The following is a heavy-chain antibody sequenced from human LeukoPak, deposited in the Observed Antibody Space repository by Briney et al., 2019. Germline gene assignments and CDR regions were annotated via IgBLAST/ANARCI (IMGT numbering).Heavy chain of an antibody. V-gene: IGHV4-39*01. CDR1: GGSITSSLYH. CDR3: ARQIVGTSWNYYYSYIDV. CDR2: VFHSVNT. Sequence: PSETMSLTCSVSGGSITSSLYHWGWLRQAPGKGLQWIGNVFHSVNTYYSPSLQSRVAISIDTSKNRFSLKLTSVTAADTAVYYARQIVGTSWNYYYSYIDVWGNGTSVSVSS. J-gene: IGHJ6*03. D-gene: IGHD1-1*01.